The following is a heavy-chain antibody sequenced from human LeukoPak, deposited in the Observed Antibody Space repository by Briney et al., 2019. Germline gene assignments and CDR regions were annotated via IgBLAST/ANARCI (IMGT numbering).Heavy chain of an antibody. CDR3: ARGERPDSSSWYSYFDY. CDR1: GFTVSSNY. D-gene: IGHD6-13*01. J-gene: IGHJ4*02. V-gene: IGHV3-66*01. CDR2: IYSGGST. Sequence: PGGSLRLSCAASGFTVSSNYMSWVRQAPGKGLEWVSVIYSGGSTYYADSVKGRFTISRDNSRNTLYLQMNSLRAEDTAVYYCARGERPDSSSWYSYFDYWGQGTLVTVSS.